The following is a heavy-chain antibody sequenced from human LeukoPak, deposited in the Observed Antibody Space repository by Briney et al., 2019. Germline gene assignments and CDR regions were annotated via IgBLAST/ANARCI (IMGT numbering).Heavy chain of an antibody. CDR1: GFSFSSYA. CDR3: AAISGGGLAGSFDY. Sequence: PGGSLRLSCEASGFSFSSYAMTWVRQAPGKGLEWVSLISGSGSYTYYADSVKGRFTISRDNSKNTLYLQMSGLRAEDTAVYYCAAISGGGLAGSFDYWGQGTLVTVSS. CDR2: ISGSGSYT. D-gene: IGHD6-19*01. J-gene: IGHJ4*02. V-gene: IGHV3-23*01.